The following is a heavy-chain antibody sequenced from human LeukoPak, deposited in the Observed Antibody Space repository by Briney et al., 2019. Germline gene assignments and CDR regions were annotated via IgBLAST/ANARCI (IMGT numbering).Heavy chain of an antibody. J-gene: IGHJ4*02. Sequence: GGSLRLSCVASGFNFNMYAIHWVRQAPGKGLEWVALISSNGGRKDYADSVKGRFTISRDNSKNTLYLQMNSLRAEDTAVYYCATNTNSGYSSGWYRDWGQGTLVTVSS. CDR3: ATNTNSGYSSGWYRD. D-gene: IGHD6-19*01. CDR2: ISSNGGRK. CDR1: GFNFNMYA. V-gene: IGHV3-30*04.